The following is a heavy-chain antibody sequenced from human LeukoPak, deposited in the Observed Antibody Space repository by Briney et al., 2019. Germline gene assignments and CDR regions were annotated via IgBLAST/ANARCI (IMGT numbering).Heavy chain of an antibody. CDR2: IRYDGSNK. CDR3: AKFGNSLEVWFDP. Sequence: GGSLRLSCAASGFTFSSYGMHWVRQAPGKGLEWVAFIRYDGSNKYYADSVKGRFTISRDNSKNTLYLQMNSLRAEDTAVYYCAKFGNSLEVWFDPWGQGTLVTVSS. CDR1: GFTFSSYG. D-gene: IGHD6-13*01. V-gene: IGHV3-30*02. J-gene: IGHJ5*02.